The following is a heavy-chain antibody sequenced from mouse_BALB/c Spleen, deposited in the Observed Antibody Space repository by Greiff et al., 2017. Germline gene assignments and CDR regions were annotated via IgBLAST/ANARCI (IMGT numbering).Heavy chain of an antibody. CDR3: ARGEGYRYARGYAMDY. D-gene: IGHD2-14*01. CDR2: ISDGGSYT. J-gene: IGHJ4*01. V-gene: IGHV5-4*02. CDR1: GFTFSDYY. Sequence: EVQGVESGGGLVKPGGSLKLSCAASGFTFSDYYMYWVRQTPEKRLEWVATISDGGSYTYYPDSVKGRFTISRDNAKNNLYLQMSSLKSEDTAMYYCARGEGYRYARGYAMDYWGQGTSVTVSS.